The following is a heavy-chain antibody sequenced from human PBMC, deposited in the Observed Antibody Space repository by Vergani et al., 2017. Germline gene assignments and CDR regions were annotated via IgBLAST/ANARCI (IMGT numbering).Heavy chain of an antibody. J-gene: IGHJ5*02. V-gene: IGHV4-39*07. D-gene: IGHD3-9*01. Sequence: QLQLQESGPGLVKPSETLSLTCTVSGGSISSSSYYWGWIRQPPGKGLEWIGYIYHSGSTYYNPSLKSRVTISVDRSKNQFSLKLSSVTAADTAVYYCAREVGRWDDILTGYDSGDWFDPWGQGTLVTVSS. CDR2: IYHSGST. CDR3: AREVGRWDDILTGYDSGDWFDP. CDR1: GGSISSSSYY.